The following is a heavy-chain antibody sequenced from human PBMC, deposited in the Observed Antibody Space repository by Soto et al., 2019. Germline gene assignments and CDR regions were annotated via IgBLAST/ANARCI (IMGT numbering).Heavy chain of an antibody. J-gene: IGHJ2*01. CDR1: GGSFRGYY. CDR3: ARESHDILTGPPWVWYFDL. V-gene: IGHV4-34*01. Sequence: QVQLQQWGAGPLRPLETLSLTCGVSGGSFRGYYWAWIRPSPGKGLEWIGEINDRGSINYNPSLKSRVSISVDKSKNHYSLNLRSVTAADTAVYYCARESHDILTGPPWVWYFDLWGSGTLVTVSS. CDR2: INDRGSI. D-gene: IGHD3-9*01.